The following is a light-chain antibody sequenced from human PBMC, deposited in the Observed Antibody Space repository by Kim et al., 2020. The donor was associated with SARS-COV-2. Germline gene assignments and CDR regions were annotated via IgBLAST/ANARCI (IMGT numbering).Light chain of an antibody. CDR2: GNN. J-gene: IGLJ2*01. CDR1: NSNIGSNT. Sequence: GQRVTLSCSGSNSNIGSNTVHWFQPFPRTAPKLLIYGNNQRPSGVPDRFSGSKSGTSASLAIDGLQSEDEADYYCAAWDDSLNGPGFGGGTQLTVL. CDR3: AAWDDSLNGPG. V-gene: IGLV1-44*01.